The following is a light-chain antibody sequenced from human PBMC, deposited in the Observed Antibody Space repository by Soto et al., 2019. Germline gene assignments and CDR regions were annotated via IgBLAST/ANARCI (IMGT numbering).Light chain of an antibody. CDR1: SSNVGGYNY. Sequence: QSVLTQPRSVSASPGQSVTISCTGTSSNVGGYNYVSWYQQNPGKAPKLMIYDATKRPSGVPDRFSGSKSGNAASLTISRLQAEDEADYYCCSYAASYTLLFGGGTKLTVL. CDR2: DAT. CDR3: CSYAASYTLL. V-gene: IGLV2-11*01. J-gene: IGLJ2*01.